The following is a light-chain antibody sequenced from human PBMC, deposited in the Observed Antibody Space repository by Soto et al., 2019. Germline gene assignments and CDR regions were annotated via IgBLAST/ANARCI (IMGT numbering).Light chain of an antibody. J-gene: IGLJ2*01. Sequence: QSALTQPASVSGSPGQSITISCTGTSNDVGGYNYVSWYQQQPGTAPKLMMYEVSNRPSGVSDRFSGSKSGNTASLIISGLLAEDEADYYCSSFTRRTTVLFGGGTKLTVL. CDR3: SSFTRRTTVL. CDR2: EVS. V-gene: IGLV2-14*01. CDR1: SNDVGGYNY.